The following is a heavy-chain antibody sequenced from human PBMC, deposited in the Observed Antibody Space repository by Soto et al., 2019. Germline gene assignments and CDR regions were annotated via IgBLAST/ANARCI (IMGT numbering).Heavy chain of an antibody. Sequence: GASVKVSCKASGFSFTGYYIHWLRQAPGQGLEWMGWINAHSGGTEYAQKFQGRVTLTRDTSIATAYLTLTSLTSDDTALYYCAKDLTRQLAYWLDPWGQGSQVTVSS. CDR1: GFSFTGYY. J-gene: IGHJ5*02. CDR3: AKDLTRQLAYWLDP. D-gene: IGHD6-6*01. CDR2: INAHSGGT. V-gene: IGHV1-2*02.